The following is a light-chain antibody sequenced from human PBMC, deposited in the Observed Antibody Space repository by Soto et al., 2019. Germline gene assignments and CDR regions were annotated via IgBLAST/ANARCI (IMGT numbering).Light chain of an antibody. J-gene: IGLJ2*01. Sequence: QSVLTQPPSVSGAPGQRVTISCTGSSSNIGAGYDVHWYQQLRGTAPKLLIYGNSNRPSGVPDRFSGSKSGTSASLAITGLQAEDEADYYCQSYDSSLSGVIFGRGTKLTVL. CDR3: QSYDSSLSGVI. CDR2: GNS. CDR1: SSNIGAGYD. V-gene: IGLV1-40*01.